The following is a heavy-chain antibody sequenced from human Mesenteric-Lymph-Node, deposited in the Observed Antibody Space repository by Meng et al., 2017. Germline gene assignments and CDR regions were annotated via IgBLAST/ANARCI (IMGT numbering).Heavy chain of an antibody. CDR2: ISWDGGST. V-gene: IGHV3-43D*03. CDR3: AKDIRPIAITSGYYYGMDV. Sequence: GESLKISCAASGFTFDDYAMHWVRQAPGKGLEWVSLISWDGGSTYYADSVKGRFTISRDNSKNSLYLQMNSLRAEDTAMYYCAKDIRPIAITSGYYYGMDVWGQGTTVTVSS. J-gene: IGHJ6*02. CDR1: GFTFDDYA. D-gene: IGHD2-2*01.